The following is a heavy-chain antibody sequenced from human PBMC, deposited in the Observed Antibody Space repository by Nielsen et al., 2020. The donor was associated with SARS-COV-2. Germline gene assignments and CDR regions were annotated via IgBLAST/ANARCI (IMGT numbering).Heavy chain of an antibody. CDR1: GGSISSGDYY. CDR2: IYYSGST. D-gene: IGHD2-15*01. CDR3: ARDQGGGEPFDI. V-gene: IGHV4-61*08. Sequence: SETLSLTCTVSGGSISSGDYYWSWIRQPPGKGLEWIGYIYYSGSTNYNPSLKSRVTISVDTSKNQFSLKLSSVTAADTAVYYCARDQGGGEPFDIWGQGTMVTVSS. J-gene: IGHJ3*02.